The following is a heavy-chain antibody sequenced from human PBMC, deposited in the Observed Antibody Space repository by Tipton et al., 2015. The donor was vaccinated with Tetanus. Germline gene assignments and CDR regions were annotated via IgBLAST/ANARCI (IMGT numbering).Heavy chain of an antibody. V-gene: IGHV4-61*05. CDR1: GGSISGSSFY. CDR3: ARGAYSYDSSGYYYLLDP. J-gene: IGHJ5*02. D-gene: IGHD3-22*01. CDR2: IYYSGST. Sequence: TLSLTCTVSGGSISGSSFYWGWIRQPPGKGLEWIGYIYYSGSTNYNPSLKSRVTISVDTSKNQFSLKLSSVTAADTAVYYCARGAYSYDSSGYYYLLDPWGQGTLVTVSS.